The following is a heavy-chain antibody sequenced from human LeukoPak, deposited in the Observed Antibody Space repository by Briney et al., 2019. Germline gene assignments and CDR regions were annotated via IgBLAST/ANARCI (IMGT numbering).Heavy chain of an antibody. CDR3: ALVGATSWAPFDY. V-gene: IGHV3-21*01. D-gene: IGHD1-26*01. J-gene: IGHJ4*02. CDR2: ISSSSSYI. Sequence: GGSLTLSCAVSGFTFSGFSMTWVRQAPGKGLEWVSSISSSSSYIYYRDSVKGRFTISRDNAKNSLYLQMHSLRAEDTAVYYCALVGATSWAPFDYWGQGTLVTVSS. CDR1: GFTFSGFS.